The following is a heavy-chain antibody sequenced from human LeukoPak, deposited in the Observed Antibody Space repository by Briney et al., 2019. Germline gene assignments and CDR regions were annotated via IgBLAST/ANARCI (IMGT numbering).Heavy chain of an antibody. Sequence: GGSLRLSCAASGFTFSSYSMNWVRQAPGKGLEWVSTISGSGTGTYYADSVKGRFTISRDNAKNSLYLQMNSLRAEDTAVYYCARPYSGSYLFDYWGQGTLVTVSS. CDR1: GFTFSSYS. J-gene: IGHJ4*02. CDR3: ARPYSGSYLFDY. V-gene: IGHV3-21*01. CDR2: ISGSGTGT. D-gene: IGHD1-26*01.